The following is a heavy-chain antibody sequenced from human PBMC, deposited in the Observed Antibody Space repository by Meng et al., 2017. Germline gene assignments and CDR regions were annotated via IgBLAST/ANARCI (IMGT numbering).Heavy chain of an antibody. CDR3: ARVVAATTLFLDY. CDR1: GGSTSSSNW. CDR2: IYHSGST. D-gene: IGHD2-15*01. V-gene: IGHV4-4*02. J-gene: IGHJ4*02. Sequence: VQPHESGPGLVMPSGTQSLTCSVSGGSTSSSNWWSWVRQPPGKGLEWIGEIYHSGSTNYNPSLKSRVTISVDKSKNQFSLKLSSVTAADTAVYYCARVVAATTLFLDYWGQGTLVTVSS.